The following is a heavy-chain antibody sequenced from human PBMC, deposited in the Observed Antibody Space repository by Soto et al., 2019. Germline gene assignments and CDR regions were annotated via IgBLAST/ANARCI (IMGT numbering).Heavy chain of an antibody. CDR1: GFTVSSNY. CDR3: ARDRRDQAAINFDYYYYMDV. V-gene: IGHV3-66*01. Sequence: GGSLRLSCAASGFTVSSNYMSWVRQAPGKGLEWVSVIYSGGSTYYADSVKGRFTISRDNSKNTLYLQMNSLRAEDTAVYYCARDRRDQAAINFDYYYYMDVWGKGTTVTVSS. D-gene: IGHD2-2*01. CDR2: IYSGGST. J-gene: IGHJ6*03.